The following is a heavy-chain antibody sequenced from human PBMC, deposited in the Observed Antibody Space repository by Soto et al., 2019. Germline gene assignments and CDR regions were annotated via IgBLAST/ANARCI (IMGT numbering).Heavy chain of an antibody. CDR2: INNDGLTT. CDR3: VGDPREADTFDY. CDR1: GFTFSNYG. V-gene: IGHV3-74*01. Sequence: GGPLRLSFAASGFTFSNYGMHWVRQAPGKGLVSVSRINNDGLTTNYAHYVKGRFNVSRDNAKNKLYMQMNSLKAEDTAVYYCVGDPREADTFDYWGQGTLVTVSS. D-gene: IGHD2-15*01. J-gene: IGHJ4*02.